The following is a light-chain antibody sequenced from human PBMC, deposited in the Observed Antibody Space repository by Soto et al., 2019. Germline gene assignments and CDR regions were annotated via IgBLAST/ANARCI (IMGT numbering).Light chain of an antibody. CDR1: QNISNY. Sequence: IVLTHSPDTLSLSIGKTAILSCRPSQNISNYLIWYQQKPGQAPRLLIYDVSNRATGIPARFSGSGSGTDFTLTISSLELEDFGVYYCQQRSNWPRTFGQGTKVDIK. CDR3: QQRSNWPRT. V-gene: IGKV3-11*01. CDR2: DVS. J-gene: IGKJ1*01.